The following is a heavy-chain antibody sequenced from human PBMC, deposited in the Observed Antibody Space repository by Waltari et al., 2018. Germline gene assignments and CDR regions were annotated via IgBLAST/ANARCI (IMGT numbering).Heavy chain of an antibody. Sequence: QVQLQESGPGLVKPSETLSLTCTVPGGSIRSYYWSWLRQPVGKGLEWIGRIYTSGSTNYNPSLKSRVTMSVDTSKNQFSLKLSSVTAADTAVYYCARDRKDEQWLPQDYWGQGTLVTVSS. CDR2: IYTSGST. D-gene: IGHD6-19*01. J-gene: IGHJ4*02. V-gene: IGHV4-4*07. CDR3: ARDRKDEQWLPQDY. CDR1: GGSIRSYY.